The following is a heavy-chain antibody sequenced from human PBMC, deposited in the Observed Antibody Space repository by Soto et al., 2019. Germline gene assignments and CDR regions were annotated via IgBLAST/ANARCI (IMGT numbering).Heavy chain of an antibody. Sequence: GASVKVSCKASGYTFTSYDINWVRQATGQGLEWMGWMNPNSGNTGYAQKFQGRVTMTRNASISTAYMELSSLRSEVTAVYYCARVRSGLLQEAFDIWGQGTMVTVSS. J-gene: IGHJ3*02. CDR1: GYTFTSYD. CDR2: MNPNSGNT. D-gene: IGHD6-19*01. CDR3: ARVRSGLLQEAFDI. V-gene: IGHV1-8*01.